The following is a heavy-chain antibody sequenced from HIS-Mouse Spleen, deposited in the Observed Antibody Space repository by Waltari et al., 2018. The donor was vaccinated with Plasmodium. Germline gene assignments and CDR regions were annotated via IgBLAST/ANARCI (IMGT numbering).Heavy chain of an antibody. CDR1: GGSISSSSYY. CDR2: IYYSGRT. D-gene: IGHD2-8*01. CDR3: ARGLGGVRRWFDP. V-gene: IGHV4-39*07. J-gene: IGHJ5*02. Sequence: QLQLQESGPGLVKPSETLSLTCTVSGGSISSSSYYWGWIRQPPGKGLEWIGIIYYSGRTYYTPSLKSRVTISVDTSKNQFSLKLSSVTAADTAVYYCARGLGGVRRWFDPWGQGTLVTVSS.